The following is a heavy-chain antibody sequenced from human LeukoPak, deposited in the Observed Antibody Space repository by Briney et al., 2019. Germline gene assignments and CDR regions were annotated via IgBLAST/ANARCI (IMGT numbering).Heavy chain of an antibody. CDR1: GFTVSSNY. D-gene: IGHD6-19*01. CDR2: IYSGGST. V-gene: IGHV3-66*01. J-gene: IGHJ4*02. CDR3: ARVVAGTSTDY. Sequence: SGGSLRLSCAASGFTVSSNYMSWVRQAPGKGLEWVSVIYSGGSTYYADSVKGRLTISRDNSKNTLYLQMNSLRAEDTAVYYCARVVAGTSTDYWGQGTLVTVSS.